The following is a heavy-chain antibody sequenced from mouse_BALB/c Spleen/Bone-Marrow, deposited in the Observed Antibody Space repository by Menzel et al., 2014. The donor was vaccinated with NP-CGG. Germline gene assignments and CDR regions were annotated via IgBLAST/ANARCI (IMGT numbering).Heavy chain of an antibody. Sequence: LVKTGASVKISCKASGYSFTGYYMHWVKQSHGKSLEWIGYISCYNGATRYNQKFKGKATFTVDTSSSTAHMQFNSPTFEDSAVYFCARGGTMISTDAMDYWGQGTSVTVSS. J-gene: IGHJ4*01. CDR3: ARGGTMISTDAMDY. CDR1: GYSFTGYY. D-gene: IGHD2-4*01. CDR2: ISCYNGAT. V-gene: IGHV1S34*01.